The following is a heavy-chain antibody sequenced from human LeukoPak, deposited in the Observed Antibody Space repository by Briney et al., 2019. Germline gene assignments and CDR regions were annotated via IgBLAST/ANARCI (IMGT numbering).Heavy chain of an antibody. CDR3: ARRGYGDYSYYFDY. V-gene: IGHV4-59*08. D-gene: IGHD4-17*01. CDR2: IYYSGST. CDR1: GGSISSYY. Sequence: PSETLSLTCTVSGGSISSYYWSWIRQPPGKGLEWIGYIYYSGSTNYNPSLKSRVTTSVDTSKNQFSLKLSSVTAADTAVYYCARRGYGDYSYYFDYWGQGTLVTVSS. J-gene: IGHJ4*02.